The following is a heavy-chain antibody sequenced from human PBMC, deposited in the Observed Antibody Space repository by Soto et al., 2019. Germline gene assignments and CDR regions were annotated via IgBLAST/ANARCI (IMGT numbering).Heavy chain of an antibody. J-gene: IGHJ4*02. CDR2: IIPTFGTA. CDR3: ARADIAARPGPRYYFDY. D-gene: IGHD6-6*01. CDR1: GGTFSSYA. V-gene: IGHV1-69*13. Sequence: SVKVSCKASGGTFSSYAISWVRQAPGQGLEWMGGIIPTFGTANYAQKFQGRVTITADESTSTAYMELSSLRSEDTAVYYCARADIAARPGPRYYFDYWGQGTLVTVSS.